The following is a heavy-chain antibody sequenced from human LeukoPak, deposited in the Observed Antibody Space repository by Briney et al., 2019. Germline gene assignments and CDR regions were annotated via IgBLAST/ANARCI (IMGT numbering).Heavy chain of an antibody. V-gene: IGHV1-46*01. CDR3: ASRNPGTPDYYYYMDV. Sequence: ASVKVSCKASGYTFTSYGISWVRQAPGQGLEWMGIINPSGGSTSYAQKFQGRVTMTRDTSTSTVYMELSSLRSEDTAVYYCASRNPGTPDYYYYMDVWGKGTTVTISS. CDR1: GYTFTSYG. J-gene: IGHJ6*03. CDR2: INPSGGST. D-gene: IGHD1-1*01.